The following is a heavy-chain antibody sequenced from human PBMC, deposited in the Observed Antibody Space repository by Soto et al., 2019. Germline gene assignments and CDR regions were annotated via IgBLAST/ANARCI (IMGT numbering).Heavy chain of an antibody. CDR2: INHSGST. V-gene: IGHV4-34*01. CDR3: ARSATNILEEGGKYCQH. J-gene: IGHJ1*01. CDR1: GGSFSGYY. Sequence: VQLQQWGAGLLKPSETLSLTCAVYGGSFSGYYWSWIPQPPGKELSWIEEINHSGSTNYNPSLNSRVTISVDASQKQFARELSSVSAADTAVYYCARSATNILEEGGKYCQHWGHGTLVVVST. D-gene: IGHD4-17*01.